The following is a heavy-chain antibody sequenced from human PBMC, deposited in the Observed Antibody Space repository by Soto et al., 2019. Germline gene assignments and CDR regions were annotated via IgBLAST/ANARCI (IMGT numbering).Heavy chain of an antibody. Sequence: EVPLVETGGGLIQPGGSLRLSCAASGFTVSSNYMSWFRQAPGKGLEWVSVIYSGGSTYYADSVKGRFTISRDNAKNTLYLQMNSLRAEDTAVYYCSRANTAMVTYCFGYWGQGTLVNGSS. D-gene: IGHD5-18*01. CDR2: IYSGGST. CDR1: GFTVSSNY. J-gene: IGHJ4*02. V-gene: IGHV3-53*02. CDR3: SRANTAMVTYCFGY.